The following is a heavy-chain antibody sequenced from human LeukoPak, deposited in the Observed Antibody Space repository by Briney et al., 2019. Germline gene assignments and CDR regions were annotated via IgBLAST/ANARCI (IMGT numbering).Heavy chain of an antibody. J-gene: IGHJ6*02. D-gene: IGHD1-20*01. CDR3: VRGDISGATSNYYYYGMDV. V-gene: IGHV3-7*01. Sequence: GGSLRLSCAASGFTFSNYWMTWVRQASGKGLEWVANANEDGSQRYYVDSVKGRFTISRDNTKQSLYLQMNSLRAEDTAVYYCVRGDISGATSNYYYYGMDVWGQGTTVTVSS. CDR1: GFTFSNYW. CDR2: ANEDGSQR.